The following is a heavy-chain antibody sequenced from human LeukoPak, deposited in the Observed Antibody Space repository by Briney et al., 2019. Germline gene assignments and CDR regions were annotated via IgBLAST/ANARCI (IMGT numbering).Heavy chain of an antibody. CDR2: INGSGSFT. Sequence: GGSLRLSCAASGFTFSNYVMGWVRQDPGKGLQWVSIINGSGSFTSYADSVKGRLTISRDNSKNTLYLQMNNLRAEDAAVYYCAKDYYGSGSYYTGFDYWGQGTLVTVSS. D-gene: IGHD3-10*01. CDR1: GFTFSNYV. J-gene: IGHJ4*02. V-gene: IGHV3-23*01. CDR3: AKDYYGSGSYYTGFDY.